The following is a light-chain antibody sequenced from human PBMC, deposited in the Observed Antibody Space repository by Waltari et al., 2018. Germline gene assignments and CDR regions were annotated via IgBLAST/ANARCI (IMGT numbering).Light chain of an antibody. J-gene: IGKJ4*01. CDR2: DTS. CDR3: QQRHNWPLT. CDR1: QSVSYY. Sequence: EIVLTQSPATLSLSPGERATLSCRASQSVSYYLAWYQQRPGQAPRLLIYDTSHRSTGSPDRFSGSWSETDFTLTIISLEPEDFAVYYCQQRHNWPLTFGGGTKVEIK. V-gene: IGKV3-11*01.